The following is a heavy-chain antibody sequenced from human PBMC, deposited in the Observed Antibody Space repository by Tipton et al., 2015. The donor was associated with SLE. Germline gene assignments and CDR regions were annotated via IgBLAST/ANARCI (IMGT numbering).Heavy chain of an antibody. CDR1: GGSISSGSYY. J-gene: IGHJ3*02. V-gene: IGHV4-61*09. CDR2: IYTSGTT. D-gene: IGHD6-19*01. CDR3: ASGSWLVDNAFDI. Sequence: TLSLTCTVSGGSISSGSYYWNWIRQPAGKGLEWIGYIYTSGTTNYNPSLKSRVTISVDTSKNQFSLKLSSVTAADTAVYYCASGSWLVDNAFDIWGQGTMVTVSS.